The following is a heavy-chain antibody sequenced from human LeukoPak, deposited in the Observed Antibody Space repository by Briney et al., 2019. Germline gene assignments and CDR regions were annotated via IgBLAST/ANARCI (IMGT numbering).Heavy chain of an antibody. V-gene: IGHV4-34*01. CDR1: GGSFSGYY. D-gene: IGHD4-17*01. J-gene: IGHJ4*02. CDR3: ARGLYGDYLRFDY. CDR2: INHSGST. Sequence: SETLSLTCAVYGGSFSGYYWSWIRQPPGKGLEWIGEINHSGSTNYNPSLKSRVTISVDTSKSQFSLKLSSVTAADTAVYYCARGLYGDYLRFDYWGQGTLVTVSS.